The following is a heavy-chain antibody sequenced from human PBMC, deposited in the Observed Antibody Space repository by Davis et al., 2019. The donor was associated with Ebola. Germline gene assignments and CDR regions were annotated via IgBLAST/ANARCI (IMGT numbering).Heavy chain of an antibody. CDR1: GFTFSTYW. CDR3: ATGIEVGLDY. D-gene: IGHD2-2*01. CDR2: ITSDGSSA. J-gene: IGHJ4*01. V-gene: IGHV3-74*01. Sequence: PGGSLRLSCAASGFTFSTYWMHWVRQAPGKGLVWVSRITSDGSSATYTDSVKGRFTISRDNSKNTLYLQMNSLRAEDTAVYYCATGIEVGLDYWGHGTLVTVSS.